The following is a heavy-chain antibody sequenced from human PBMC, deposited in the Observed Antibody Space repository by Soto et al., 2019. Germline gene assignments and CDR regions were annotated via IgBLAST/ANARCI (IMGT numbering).Heavy chain of an antibody. J-gene: IGHJ4*02. Sequence: GGSLRLSCAASGFMFSDYEMNWVRQAPGKGLEWVSYISDSGTTTHYKDSVKGRFIISRDNAQESLYLQMNSLSAEDTATYFCVRDARGGGLLLWDNWGQGIVVTVPQ. V-gene: IGHV3-48*03. CDR1: GFMFSDYE. CDR3: VRDARGGGLLLWDN. CDR2: ISDSGTTT. D-gene: IGHD3-16*01.